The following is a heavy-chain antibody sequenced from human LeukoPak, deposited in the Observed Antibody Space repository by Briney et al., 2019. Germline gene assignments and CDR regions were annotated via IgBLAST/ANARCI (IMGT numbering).Heavy chain of an antibody. Sequence: SETLSLTCAVYGGSFSGYYWSWIRQPPGKGLEWIGEINHSGSTNYNPSLKSRVTISVDTSKNQFSLKLSSVTAADTAVYCCAREVAGTGYFDYWGQGTLVTVSS. CDR2: INHSGST. CDR3: AREVAGTGYFDY. J-gene: IGHJ4*02. D-gene: IGHD6-19*01. CDR1: GGSFSGYY. V-gene: IGHV4-34*01.